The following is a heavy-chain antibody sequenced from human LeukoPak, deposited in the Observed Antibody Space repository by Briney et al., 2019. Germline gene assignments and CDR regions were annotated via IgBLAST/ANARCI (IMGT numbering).Heavy chain of an antibody. Sequence: GGSLRPSCAASGFTFSSYSMNWVRQAPGKGLEWVSSISSSSSYIYYADPVKGRFTISRDNAKNSLYLQMNSLRAEDTAVYYCARDHDYGALDYWGQGTLVTVSS. V-gene: IGHV3-21*01. CDR2: ISSSSSYI. CDR3: ARDHDYGALDY. D-gene: IGHD4-17*01. J-gene: IGHJ4*02. CDR1: GFTFSSYS.